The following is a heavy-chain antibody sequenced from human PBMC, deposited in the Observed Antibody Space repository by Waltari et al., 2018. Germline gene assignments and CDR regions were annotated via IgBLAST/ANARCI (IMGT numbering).Heavy chain of an antibody. CDR3: ARGADSSSWSWYYYYYMDV. D-gene: IGHD6-13*01. J-gene: IGHJ6*03. CDR1: GFTFSSYS. Sequence: EVQLVESGGGLVKPGGSLRLSCAASGFTFSSYSMNWVRQAPGKGLEWVSSISSSSSYIYYADSVKGRFTISRDNAKNSLYLQMNSLRAEDTAVYYCARGADSSSWSWYYYYYMDVWGKGTTVTVSS. CDR2: ISSSSSYI. V-gene: IGHV3-21*01.